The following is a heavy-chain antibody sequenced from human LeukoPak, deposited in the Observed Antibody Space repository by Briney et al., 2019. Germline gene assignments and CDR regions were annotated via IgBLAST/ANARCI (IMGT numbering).Heavy chain of an antibody. V-gene: IGHV3-21*04. D-gene: IGHD1-26*01. CDR2: ISSSSSYI. CDR1: GFTFSSYS. J-gene: IGHJ4*02. CDR3: ANSIGAPGSYVPQFDY. Sequence: GGSLRLSCAASGFTFSSYSMNWVRQAPGKGLEWVSSISSSSSYIYYADSVKGRFTISRDNAKNSLYLQMNSLRAEDTAVYYCANSIGAPGSYVPQFDYWGQGTLVTVSS.